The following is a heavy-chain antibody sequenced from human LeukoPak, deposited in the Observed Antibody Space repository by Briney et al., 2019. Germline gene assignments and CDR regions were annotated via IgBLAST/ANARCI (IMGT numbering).Heavy chain of an antibody. J-gene: IGHJ4*02. CDR3: AKEVSGSGSYYGGNDY. V-gene: IGHV3-23*01. D-gene: IGHD3-10*01. CDR1: GFTFSSYA. Sequence: GGSLRLSCAASGFTFSSYAMGWVRQAPGKGLEWLSTITGTCGVTYYADSVKGRFTISGDSSKTTLYLQMNSLRSEDTAVYYCAKEVSGSGSYYGGNDYWGQGTLVIVSS. CDR2: ITGTCGVT.